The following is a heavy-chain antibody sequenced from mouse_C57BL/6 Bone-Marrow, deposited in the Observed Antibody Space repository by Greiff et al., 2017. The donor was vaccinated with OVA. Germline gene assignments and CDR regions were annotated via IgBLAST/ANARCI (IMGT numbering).Heavy chain of an antibody. CDR2: IYPGSGNI. CDR3: ARSESVRGYCDY. CDR1: GYTFTDYY. V-gene: IGHV1-76*01. Sequence: VQLQQSGAELVRPGASVKLSCKASGYTFTDYYISWVKQRPGQGLEWIARIYPGSGNIYYNEKFKGKATLTAENSSSTAYMQLSSLTSDDSAANYGARSESVRGYCDYGGQGTTLTVSS. J-gene: IGHJ2*01.